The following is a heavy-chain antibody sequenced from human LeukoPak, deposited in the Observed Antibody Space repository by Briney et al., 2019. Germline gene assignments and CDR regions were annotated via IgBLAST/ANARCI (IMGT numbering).Heavy chain of an antibody. CDR1: GFTFSTYA. J-gene: IGHJ6*03. V-gene: IGHV3-30*02. CDR3: AKTGGSESFNRRNYYYYMDV. D-gene: IGHD3-10*01. CDR2: IRYDGSSE. Sequence: PGGSLRLSCVASGFTFSTYAIHWVRQAPGKGLEWVAFIRYDGSSESYTDSVKGRFTISRDNSRNTLYLQMNSLRPEDTAVYYCAKTGGSESFNRRNYYYYMDVWGTGTTVTVSS.